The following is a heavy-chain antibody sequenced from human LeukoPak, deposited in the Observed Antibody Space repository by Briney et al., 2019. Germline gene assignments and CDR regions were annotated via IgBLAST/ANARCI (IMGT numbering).Heavy chain of an antibody. CDR1: GYTFTSYD. CDR3: ARGDSSGYYSYY. D-gene: IGHD3-22*01. J-gene: IGHJ4*02. Sequence: ASVKVSCKASGYTFTSYDINWVRQATGQGLEWMGWMNPNSGNTGYAQKFQGRVTITRNTSISTAYMELSSLRSEDTAVYYCARGDSSGYYSYYWGQGTLVTVSS. V-gene: IGHV1-8*03. CDR2: MNPNSGNT.